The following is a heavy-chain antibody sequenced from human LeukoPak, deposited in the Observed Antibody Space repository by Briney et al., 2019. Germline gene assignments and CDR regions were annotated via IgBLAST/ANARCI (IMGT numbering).Heavy chain of an antibody. J-gene: IGHJ6*02. CDR2: IKHDGSEK. CDR1: GFTFSSYW. D-gene: IGHD6-19*01. V-gene: IGHV3-7*01. CDR3: ARDRIRGSGWADYYYGMDV. Sequence: GGSLRLSCAASGFTFSSYWLSWVRQAPGKGLEWVANIKHDGSEKYYVDSVKGPFTISRDNAKNSLYLQMNSLRAEDTAVYYCARDRIRGSGWADYYYGMDVWGQGTTVTVSS.